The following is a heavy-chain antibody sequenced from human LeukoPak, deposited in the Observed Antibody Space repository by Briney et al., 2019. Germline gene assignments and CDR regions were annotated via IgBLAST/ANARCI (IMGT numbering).Heavy chain of an antibody. CDR1: GFTFSSYS. CDR2: ISSSSSYI. V-gene: IGHV3-21*04. CDR3: ARYYDILNGYLYYFDY. Sequence: GGSLRLSCAASGFTFSSYSMNWVRQAPGKGLEWVSSISSSSSYICYADSVKGRFTISRDNAKNSLYLQMNSLRAEDTAVYYCARYYDILNGYLYYFDYWGQGTLVTVSS. D-gene: IGHD3-9*01. J-gene: IGHJ4*02.